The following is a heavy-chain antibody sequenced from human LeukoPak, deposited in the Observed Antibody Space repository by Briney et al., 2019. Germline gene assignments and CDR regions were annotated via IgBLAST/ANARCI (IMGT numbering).Heavy chain of an antibody. D-gene: IGHD2-2*01. CDR2: INPNSGGT. J-gene: IGHJ4*02. Sequence: ASVKVSCKASGYTFTGYYMHWVRQAPGQGLEWMGWINPNSGGTNYAQKFQGRVTMTRDTSISTAYMELSRLRSDDTAVYYCARAVRNCSSTSCHPYYFDYWGQGTLVTVSS. CDR3: ARAVRNCSSTSCHPYYFDY. CDR1: GYTFTGYY. V-gene: IGHV1-2*02.